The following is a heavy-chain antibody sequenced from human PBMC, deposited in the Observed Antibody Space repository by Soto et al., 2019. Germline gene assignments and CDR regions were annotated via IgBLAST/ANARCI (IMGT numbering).Heavy chain of an antibody. CDR2: ISYDGSNK. CDR3: ARDLFCSGGSCYSRGFDY. CDR1: GFTFSSYA. Sequence: ESGGGVVQPGRSLRLSCAASGFTFSSYAMHWVRQAPGKGLEWVAVISYDGSNKYYADSVKGRFTISRDNSKNTLYLQMNSLRAEDTAVYYCARDLFCSGGSCYSRGFDYWGQGTLVTVSS. D-gene: IGHD2-15*01. V-gene: IGHV3-30-3*01. J-gene: IGHJ4*02.